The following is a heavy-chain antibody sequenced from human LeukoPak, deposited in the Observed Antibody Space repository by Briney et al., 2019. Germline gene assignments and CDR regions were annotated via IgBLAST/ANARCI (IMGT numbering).Heavy chain of an antibody. CDR2: ISRSSTTI. Sequence: GGSLRLSCTASGFIFSSYSMNWVRQAPGKGLEWVSYISRSSTTIYYADSVKGRFTISRDNAKNSLYLQMNSLRAEDTAVYYCATIVGATPTYDHWGQGTLVTVSS. CDR3: ATIVGATPTYDH. V-gene: IGHV3-48*01. CDR1: GFIFSSYS. D-gene: IGHD1-26*01. J-gene: IGHJ4*02.